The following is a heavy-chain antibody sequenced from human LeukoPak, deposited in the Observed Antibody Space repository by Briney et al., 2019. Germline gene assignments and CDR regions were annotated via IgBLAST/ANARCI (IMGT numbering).Heavy chain of an antibody. D-gene: IGHD6-6*01. CDR2: IYTSGST. J-gene: IGHJ6*03. CDR1: GGSISSYY. Sequence: PSETLSLTCTASGGSISSYYWSWIRQPAGKGLERIGRIYTSGSTNYNPSLKSRVTMSVDTSKNQFSLKLSSVTAADTAVYYCAGLHILYSSSYYYYYMDVWGKGATVTVSS. V-gene: IGHV4-4*07. CDR3: AGLHILYSSSYYYYYMDV.